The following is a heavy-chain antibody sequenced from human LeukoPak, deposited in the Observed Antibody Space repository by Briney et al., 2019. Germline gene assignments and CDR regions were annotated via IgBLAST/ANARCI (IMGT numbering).Heavy chain of an antibody. D-gene: IGHD6-13*01. CDR1: GGSISSYY. Sequence: PSETLSLTCTVSGGSISSYYWSWIRQPPGKGLEWIGYIYYSGSTNYNPSLKSRVTILVDTSKNQFSLKLSSVTAADTAVYYCARDSLAAAGNYYYYGMDVWGQGTTVTVSS. V-gene: IGHV4-59*01. J-gene: IGHJ6*02. CDR3: ARDSLAAAGNYYYYGMDV. CDR2: IYYSGST.